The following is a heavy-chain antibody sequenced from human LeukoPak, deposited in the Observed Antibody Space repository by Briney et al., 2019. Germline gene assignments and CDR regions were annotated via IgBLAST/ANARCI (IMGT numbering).Heavy chain of an antibody. Sequence: SGTLSLTCAVSGGSITSNNWWRWVRQPPGKGLEWIGEISHSGSTNYNPSLESRVTISVDKSQNQFSLKVTSVTAADTAVYFCARVTGTTPFDYWGQGTLVTVSS. J-gene: IGHJ4*02. CDR2: ISHSGST. CDR1: GGSITSNNW. V-gene: IGHV4-4*02. D-gene: IGHD1-1*01. CDR3: ARVTGTTPFDY.